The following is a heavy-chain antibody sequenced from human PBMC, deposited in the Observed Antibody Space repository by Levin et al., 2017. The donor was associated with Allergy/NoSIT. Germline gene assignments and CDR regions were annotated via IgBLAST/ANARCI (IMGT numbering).Heavy chain of an antibody. CDR3: AKVACQLCPSGLFYFDY. CDR2: IIDTGSQT. D-gene: IGHD2-2*01. CDR1: GFIFRNYA. Sequence: PGGSLRLSCAASGFIFRNYAMTWVRQAPGKGLEWVSTIIDTGSQTYYADSVKGRFTLSRDNSQNTLSLQMDSLTVEDSAIYYCAKVACQLCPSGLFYFDYWGQGSLVTVSS. V-gene: IGHV3-23*01. J-gene: IGHJ4*02.